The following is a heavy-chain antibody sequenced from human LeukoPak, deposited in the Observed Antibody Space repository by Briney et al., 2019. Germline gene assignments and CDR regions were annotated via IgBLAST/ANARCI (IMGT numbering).Heavy chain of an antibody. CDR2: ISSSSSYI. Sequence: GGSLRLSCAASGFTFSSYSMNWVRQAPGKGLEWVSSISSSSSYIYYADSVKGRFTISRDNAKNSLYLQMNSLRAEDTAVYYCAKPWIQLRTPFDYWGQGTLVTVSS. J-gene: IGHJ4*02. CDR1: GFTFSSYS. V-gene: IGHV3-21*04. CDR3: AKPWIQLRTPFDY. D-gene: IGHD5-18*01.